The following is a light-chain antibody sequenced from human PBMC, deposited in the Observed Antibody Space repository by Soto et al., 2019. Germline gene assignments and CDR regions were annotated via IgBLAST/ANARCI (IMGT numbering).Light chain of an antibody. V-gene: IGLV4-69*01. Sequence: QSVLTQAPSASASLGASVKLTCTLSSGHSSYAIAWHQQQPEKGPRYVMKINSDGSHNKGDGIPDRFSGSSSGPERYLTISSLQSEDEADYYCQTWGTGIRVFGGGTKLTVL. CDR3: QTWGTGIRV. CDR2: INSDGSH. J-gene: IGLJ3*02. CDR1: SGHSSYA.